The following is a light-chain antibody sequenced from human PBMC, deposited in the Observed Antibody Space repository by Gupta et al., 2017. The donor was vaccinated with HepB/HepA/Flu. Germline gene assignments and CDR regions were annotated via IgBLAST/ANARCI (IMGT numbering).Light chain of an antibody. CDR3: ATWDINLSVVL. J-gene: IGLJ2*01. CDR2: DND. V-gene: IGLV1-51*01. Sequence: QSVSTPPPAVSAAPGQKVTISCSGSSSNIGSNYVSWYQQVPGTAPKLLIHDNDKRPSGIPDRFSGSKSGTSATLGITGLQTADEADYYCATWDINLSVVLFGGGTKLTVL. CDR1: SSNIGSNY.